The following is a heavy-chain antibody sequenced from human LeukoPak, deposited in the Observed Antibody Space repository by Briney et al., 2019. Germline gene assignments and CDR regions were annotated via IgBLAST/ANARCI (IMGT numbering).Heavy chain of an antibody. V-gene: IGHV3-23*01. Sequence: GGSLRLSCAASGFTFSSYAMSWFRLAPGKGLEWVSAITDSGGSTYYANSVKGRFTISRDNSKNTLYLQMNSLRAEDTAVYYCSRDQGQFDYWGQGTLVTVSS. CDR1: GFTFSSYA. CDR3: SRDQGQFDY. J-gene: IGHJ4*02. CDR2: ITDSGGST.